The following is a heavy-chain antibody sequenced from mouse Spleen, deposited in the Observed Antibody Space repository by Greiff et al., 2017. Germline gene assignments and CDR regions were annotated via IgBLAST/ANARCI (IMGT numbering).Heavy chain of an antibody. V-gene: IGHV3-6*01. CDR3: ARDQGPIAY. J-gene: IGHJ3*01. Sequence: DVQLQESGPGLVKPSQSLSLTCSVTGYSITSGYYWNWIRQFPGNKLEWMGYISYDGSNNYNPSLKNRISIPRDTSKNQFFLKLNSVTTEDTATYYCARDQGPIAYWGQGTLVTVSA. CDR2: ISYDGSN. CDR1: GYSITSGYY. D-gene: IGHD3-2*02.